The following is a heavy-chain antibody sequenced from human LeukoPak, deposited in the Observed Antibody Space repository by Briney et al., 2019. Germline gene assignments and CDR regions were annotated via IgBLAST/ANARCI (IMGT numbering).Heavy chain of an antibody. CDR2: IGTAGDT. CDR3: ARGGAKRYYYGMDV. CDR1: GFTFSSYD. V-gene: IGHV3-13*01. J-gene: IGHJ6*02. Sequence: GGSLRLSCAASGFTFSSYDMHWVRQPTEKGLELVSAIGTAGDTYYPGSVKGRFTISRENAKNSLYLQMNSLRAGDTAVYYCARGGAKRYYYGMDVWGQGTTVTVSS. D-gene: IGHD1-26*01.